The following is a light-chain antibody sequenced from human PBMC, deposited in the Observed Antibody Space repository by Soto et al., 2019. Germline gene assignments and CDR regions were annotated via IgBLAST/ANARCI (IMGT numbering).Light chain of an antibody. V-gene: IGKV3-20*01. J-gene: IGKJ1*01. CDR1: QSVGSN. CDR2: GAS. Sequence: EIVFTPSPPTLSLSPVESATLSCSASQSVGSNLAWYQQKPGQAPRLLNAGASTGATGVHDRFSGSWSGTYFPLTISRLEHEDFAVYYRQHYGASPWTFGQGTKVDIK. CDR3: QHYGASPWT.